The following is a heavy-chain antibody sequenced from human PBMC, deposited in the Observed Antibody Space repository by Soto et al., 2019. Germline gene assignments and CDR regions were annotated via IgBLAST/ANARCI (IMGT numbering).Heavy chain of an antibody. Sequence: ASVKVSCKASGYTFTGYYMHWVRQAPGQGLEWMGWINPNSGGTNYAQKFQGWVTMTRDTSISTAYMELSRLRSDDTAVYYCARVEELRWHYDFWSGYQGMGYYYYGMDVWGQGTTVTV. CDR1: GYTFTGYY. CDR2: INPNSGGT. J-gene: IGHJ6*02. CDR3: ARVEELRWHYDFWSGYQGMGYYYYGMDV. V-gene: IGHV1-2*04. D-gene: IGHD3-3*01.